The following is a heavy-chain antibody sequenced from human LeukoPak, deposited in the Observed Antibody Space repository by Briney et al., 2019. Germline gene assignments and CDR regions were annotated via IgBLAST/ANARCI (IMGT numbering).Heavy chain of an antibody. CDR2: INPNSGGT. CDR1: GYTFTGYY. Sequence: GASVKVSCKASGYTFTGYYMHWVRQAPGQGLEWMGWINPNSGGTNYAQKFQGRVTMTRDTSISTAYMELSRLGSDDTAVYYCARVTEMTTVTSAFDYWGQGTLVTVSS. CDR3: ARVTEMTTVTSAFDY. V-gene: IGHV1-2*02. J-gene: IGHJ4*02. D-gene: IGHD4-17*01.